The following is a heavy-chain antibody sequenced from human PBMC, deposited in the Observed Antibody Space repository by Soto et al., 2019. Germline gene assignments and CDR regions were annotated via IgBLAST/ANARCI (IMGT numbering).Heavy chain of an antibody. CDR1: GFTFSSYG. D-gene: IGHD2-21*02. V-gene: IGHV3-30*18. J-gene: IGHJ3*02. CDR2: ISYDGSNK. CDR3: AKGDCGGDCYSFDAFDI. Sequence: QVQLVESGGGVVQPGRSLRLSCAASGFTFSSYGMHWVRQAPGKGLEWVAVISYDGSNKYYADSVKGRFTISRDKSKNTVYLQMNSLRAEDTAVYYCAKGDCGGDCYSFDAFDIWGQGTMVTVSS.